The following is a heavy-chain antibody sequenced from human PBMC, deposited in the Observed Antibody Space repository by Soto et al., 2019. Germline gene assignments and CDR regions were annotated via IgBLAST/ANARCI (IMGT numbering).Heavy chain of an antibody. CDR2: ISGSGGST. V-gene: IGHV3-23*01. CDR1: GVTFRDYA. Sequence: VGLLSLCSGASGVTFRDYAMSWVRQATGKGLEWVSAISGSGGSTYYADSVKGRFTISRDNSKNTLYLQMNSLRAEDTAVYYCAKDREEQLANPVVYFDYWGQGTLVTVA. D-gene: IGHD6-6*01. CDR3: AKDREEQLANPVVYFDY. J-gene: IGHJ4*02.